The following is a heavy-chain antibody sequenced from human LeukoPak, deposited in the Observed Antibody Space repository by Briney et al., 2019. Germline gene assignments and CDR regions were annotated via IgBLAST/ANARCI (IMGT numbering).Heavy chain of an antibody. J-gene: IGHJ6*02. CDR2: ISGSGGSI. CDR1: GFTFSSYA. V-gene: IGHV3-23*01. D-gene: IGHD2-15*01. Sequence: GGSLRLSCAASGFTFSSYAMSWVRQAPGKGLEWVSAISGSGGSIYYADSVKGRFTISRDNSKNTLYLQMNSLRAEDTAVYYCAKRYCSGGSCYQFYYYYGMDVWGQGTTVTVSS. CDR3: AKRYCSGGSCYQFYYYYGMDV.